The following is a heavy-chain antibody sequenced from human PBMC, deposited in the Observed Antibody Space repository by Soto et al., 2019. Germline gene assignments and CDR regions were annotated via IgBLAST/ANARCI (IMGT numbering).Heavy chain of an antibody. CDR3: AKDMPERQLVPTDDWYFDR. V-gene: IGHV3-9*01. D-gene: IGHD6-13*01. J-gene: IGHJ2*01. CDR1: GFTFYDYA. Sequence: EVQLVESGGGFVQPGRSLILSCAASGFTFYDYAMHWVRQAPGKCLEWGSGLSWNSGSIGYADSVKGRFTISRDNAKNALYLQMNSLRAEDTALYYCAKDMPERQLVPTDDWYFDRWCRGTLVTVSS. CDR2: LSWNSGSI.